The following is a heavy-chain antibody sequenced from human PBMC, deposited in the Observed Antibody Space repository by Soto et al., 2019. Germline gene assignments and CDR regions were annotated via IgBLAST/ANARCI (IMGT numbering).Heavy chain of an antibody. Sequence: SETLSLTCTVSGASIIADNYFWVWIRQSPRRGLELIGSISYSGRTYDNPSLQSRVTISIDASKNQFSLKLTSVTTADTAVYYCARRRASDYGGNHHPYYFDRWGQGALVTVSS. CDR1: GASIIADNYF. CDR3: ARRRASDYGGNHHPYYFDR. J-gene: IGHJ4*02. V-gene: IGHV4-39*01. D-gene: IGHD4-17*01. CDR2: ISYSGRT.